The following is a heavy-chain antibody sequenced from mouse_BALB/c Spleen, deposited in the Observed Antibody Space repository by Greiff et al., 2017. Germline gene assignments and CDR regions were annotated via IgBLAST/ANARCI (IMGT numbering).Heavy chain of an antibody. CDR3: ARWDDSYYFDY. D-gene: IGHD2-13*01. V-gene: IGHV14-3*02. CDR2: IDPANGNT. J-gene: IGHJ2*01. CDR1: GFNIKDTY. Sequence: VQLQQSGAELVKPGASVKLSCTASGFNIKDTYMHWVKQRPEQGLEWIGRIDPANGNTKYDPKFQGKATITADTSSNTAYLQLSRLTSEDTAVYYCARWDDSYYFDYWGQGTTLTVSS.